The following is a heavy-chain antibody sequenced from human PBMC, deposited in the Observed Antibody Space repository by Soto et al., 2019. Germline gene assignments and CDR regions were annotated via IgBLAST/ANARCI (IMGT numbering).Heavy chain of an antibody. D-gene: IGHD2-2*01. CDR1: GFTFSTSG. V-gene: IGHV3-23*01. CDR3: ATARHCSSDACPAAE. CDR2: IGPNPANT. Sequence: GGSLRLSCAASGFTFSTSGMLWVRQPPGEGLEWVSAIGPNPANTKYTDSVKGRFTISRDNSKNTVFLQMSSLRAEDTALYYCATARHCSSDACPAAEWGRGTLVTVSS. J-gene: IGHJ4*02.